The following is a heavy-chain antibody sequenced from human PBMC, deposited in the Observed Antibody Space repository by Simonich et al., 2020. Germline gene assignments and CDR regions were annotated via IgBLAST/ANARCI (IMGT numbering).Heavy chain of an antibody. CDR1: GYTFTGYY. D-gene: IGHD2-21*01. Sequence: QVQLVQSGAEVKKPGASVKVSCKASGYTFTGYYMHWVRQAPGQGLEWRGWINPNRGGTNYAQKCQGRVTMTRDTSISTAYMELSRLRSDDTAVYYCARNGLVGILKAFDIWGQGTMVTVSS. J-gene: IGHJ3*02. CDR2: INPNRGGT. CDR3: ARNGLVGILKAFDI. V-gene: IGHV1-2*02.